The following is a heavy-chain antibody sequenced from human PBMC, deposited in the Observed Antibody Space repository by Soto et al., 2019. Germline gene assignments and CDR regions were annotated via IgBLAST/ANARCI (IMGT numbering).Heavy chain of an antibody. CDR2: INQSGIT. Sequence: ASETLSLTCAVYGGSFSNYYWSWIRQPPGKGLEWIGEINQSGITNYNPSLKSRVTISEDASKNQFSLKLSSVTAADTAVYYCARGNGIASRPADYWGQGTLVTVS. CDR3: ARGNGIASRPADY. J-gene: IGHJ4*02. CDR1: GGSFSNYY. V-gene: IGHV4-34*01. D-gene: IGHD6-13*01.